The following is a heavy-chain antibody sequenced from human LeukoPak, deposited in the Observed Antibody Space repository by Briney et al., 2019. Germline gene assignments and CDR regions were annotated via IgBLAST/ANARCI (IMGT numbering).Heavy chain of an antibody. CDR2: IYTSGST. CDR3: ARDVTYSSFEWPYYYYYMDV. CDR1: GGSISSYY. Sequence: SETLSLTCTVSGGSISSYYWSWIRQPAGKGLEWIGRIYTSGSTNYNPSLKSRVTMSVDTSKNQFSLKLSSVTAADTAVYYCARDVTYSSFEWPYYYYYMDVWGKGTTVTVSS. J-gene: IGHJ6*03. D-gene: IGHD6-6*01. V-gene: IGHV4-4*07.